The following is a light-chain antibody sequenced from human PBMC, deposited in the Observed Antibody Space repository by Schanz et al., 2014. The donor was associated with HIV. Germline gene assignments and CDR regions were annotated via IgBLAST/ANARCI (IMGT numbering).Light chain of an antibody. CDR2: DVS. CDR1: SGDVGSYNY. J-gene: IGLJ1*01. CDR3: CSYTTTSTYV. V-gene: IGLV2-14*03. Sequence: QSALTQPASVSGSPGQSISISCTGTSGDVGSYNYVFWYQQHPGKAPKLMIYDVSNRPSGVSSRFSGSKSGNTASLTISGLQAEDEADYYCCSYTTTSTYVFGAGTKLTVL.